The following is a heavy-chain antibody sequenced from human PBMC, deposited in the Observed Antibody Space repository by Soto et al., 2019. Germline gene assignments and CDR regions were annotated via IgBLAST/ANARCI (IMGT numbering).Heavy chain of an antibody. CDR2: IYHSGST. CDR3: ASFDYGKSRSTVGDGY. Sequence: QVQLQESGPGLVKPSGTLSLTCAVSGGSISSSNWWSWVRQPPGKGLEWIGEIYHSGSTNYNPSLQSRVTLSVDKPKTQFPLKLRSVTAADTAVYYCASFDYGKSRSTVGDGYWGQGTLVTVSS. D-gene: IGHD4-17*01. V-gene: IGHV4-4*02. J-gene: IGHJ4*02. CDR1: GGSISSSNW.